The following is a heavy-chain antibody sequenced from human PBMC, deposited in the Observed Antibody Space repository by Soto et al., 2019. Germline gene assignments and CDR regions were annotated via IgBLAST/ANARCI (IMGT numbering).Heavy chain of an antibody. CDR3: ARVPLWFGEIARGTDV. D-gene: IGHD3-10*01. J-gene: IGHJ6*02. CDR2: ISAYNGNT. V-gene: IGHV1-18*01. CDR1: GYTFTSYG. Sequence: ASVKVSCKASGYTFTSYGISWVRQAPGQGLEWMGWISAYNGNTNYAQKLQGRVTMTTDTSTSTAYMELRSLRSDDTAVYYCARVPLWFGEIARGTDVWGQGTTVTVSS.